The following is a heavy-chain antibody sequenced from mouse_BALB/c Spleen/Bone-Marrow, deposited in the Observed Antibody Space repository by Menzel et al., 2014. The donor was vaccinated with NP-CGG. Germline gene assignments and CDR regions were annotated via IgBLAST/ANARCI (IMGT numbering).Heavy chain of an antibody. CDR3: VYGRDWYFDV. D-gene: IGHD1-1*01. Sequence: VQLKQSGAELVKPGASVKLSCTAAGFNIKETYMHRGKERPEQGLEWIGRIDPANGNTKYDPKFQGKATITADTSSTTAYLQLSSLTSEDTAVYYCVYGRDWYFDVWRAGTPVPFSS. J-gene: IGHJ1*01. CDR1: GFNIKETY. CDR2: IDPANGNT. V-gene: IGHV14-3*02.